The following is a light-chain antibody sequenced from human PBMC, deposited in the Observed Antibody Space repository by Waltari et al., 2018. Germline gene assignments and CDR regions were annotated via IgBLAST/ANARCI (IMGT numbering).Light chain of an antibody. J-gene: IGKJ4*01. V-gene: IGKV3-20*01. CDR2: ATS. CDR3: EQYDSAPLT. Sequence: EIVLTQSPGTLSLSPGERATLSCRASQSVTSNKSAWYQQKPGQAPSLLIYATSTGATGIPDRFSGSGSGTDFTLTISGLGPDDFAVYYCEQYDSAPLTFGGGTKVEI. CDR1: QSVTSNK.